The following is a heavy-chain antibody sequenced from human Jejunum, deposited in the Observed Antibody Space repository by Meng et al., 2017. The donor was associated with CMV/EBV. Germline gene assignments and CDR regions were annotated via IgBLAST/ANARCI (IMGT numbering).Heavy chain of an antibody. Sequence: FTFSKYGMNGVRQAPGKGLEWVASISPSSSSIYYADSVKGRFTISRDNTKNSLYLQMNSLRAGDTGVYFCARGIIIVPNAYYFDSWGQGTRVTVSS. CDR2: ISPSSSSI. V-gene: IGHV3-21*01. J-gene: IGHJ4*02. D-gene: IGHD2/OR15-2a*01. CDR1: FTFSKYG. CDR3: ARGIIIVPNAYYFDS.